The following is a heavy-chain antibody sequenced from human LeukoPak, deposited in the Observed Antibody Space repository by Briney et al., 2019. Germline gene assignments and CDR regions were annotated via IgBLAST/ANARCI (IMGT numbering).Heavy chain of an antibody. Sequence: SETLSLTCTVSGGSISSYYWSWLRQPPGKGLEWIGYIYYSGSTNYNPSLKSRVTISVDTSKNQFSLKLSSVTAADTAVYYCARGALGGWEPRSGWFDPWGQGTLVTVSS. CDR1: GGSISSYY. D-gene: IGHD1-26*01. J-gene: IGHJ5*02. V-gene: IGHV4-59*01. CDR2: IYYSGST. CDR3: ARGALGGWEPRSGWFDP.